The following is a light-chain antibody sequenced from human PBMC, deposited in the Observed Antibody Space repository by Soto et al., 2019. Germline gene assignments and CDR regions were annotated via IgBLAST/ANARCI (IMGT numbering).Light chain of an antibody. V-gene: IGLV1-44*01. CDR2: SDT. J-gene: IGLJ7*01. Sequence: QSVLSQEPSVSGTPGQRVAMACSGGNSNIGKNSVNWYRQVPGTAPQLLIYSDTLRSFGIPDRFSASKSDTSASLAIGGLQSDDEALYFCAAWDDTLNALVFGGRTQLTVL. CDR1: NSNIGKNS. CDR3: AAWDDTLNALV.